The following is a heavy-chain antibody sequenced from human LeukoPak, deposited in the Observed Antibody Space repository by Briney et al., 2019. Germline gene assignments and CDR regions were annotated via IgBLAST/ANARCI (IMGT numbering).Heavy chain of an antibody. V-gene: IGHV1-2*02. Sequence: GASVKVSCKASGYTFTGNYMHWVRQGPGQGVGWGGWINTNSGGTNYAQTFQGRVTMTRNTSSSTAYKELRRLRSDDTAVYYCASESPAYCSSTSCPLYYYYGMDVWGQGTTVTVSS. J-gene: IGHJ6*02. D-gene: IGHD2-2*01. CDR1: GYTFTGNY. CDR2: INTNSGGT. CDR3: ASESPAYCSSTSCPLYYYYGMDV.